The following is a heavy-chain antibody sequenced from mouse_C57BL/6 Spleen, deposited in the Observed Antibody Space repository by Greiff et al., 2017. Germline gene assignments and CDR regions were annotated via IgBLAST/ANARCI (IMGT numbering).Heavy chain of an antibody. CDR3: TRDPHYYGSSYWYFDV. J-gene: IGHJ1*03. V-gene: IGHV5-9-1*02. Sequence: EVMLVESGEGLVKPGGSLKLSCAASGFTFSSYAMPWVRQTPEKRLEWVAYISSGGDYIYYADTVKDRVTISRDKARNTLYLQMSNLKSEDTAMYYCTRDPHYYGSSYWYFDVWGTGTTVTVAS. D-gene: IGHD1-1*01. CDR2: ISSGGDYI. CDR1: GFTFSSYA.